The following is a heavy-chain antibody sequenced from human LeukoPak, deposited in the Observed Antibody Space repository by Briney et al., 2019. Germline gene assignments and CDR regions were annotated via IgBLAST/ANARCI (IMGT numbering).Heavy chain of an antibody. Sequence: ASVKVSCKASGYTFTDYYMHWVRQAPGQGLEWMGWINPHSAGTNYAQKFEGRVTMTRDTSISTAYMELSRLISDDTAVYYCAREDSGWYVDYWGQGTLVTVSS. D-gene: IGHD6-19*01. CDR3: AREDSGWYVDY. CDR1: GYTFTDYY. V-gene: IGHV1-2*02. CDR2: INPHSAGT. J-gene: IGHJ4*02.